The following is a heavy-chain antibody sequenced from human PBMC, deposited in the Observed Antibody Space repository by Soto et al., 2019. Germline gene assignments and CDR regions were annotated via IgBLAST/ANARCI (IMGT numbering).Heavy chain of an antibody. D-gene: IGHD6-13*01. V-gene: IGHV1-18*01. Sequence: QVQLVQSGAEVKKPGASVKVSCKASGYTFTSYGISWVRQAPGQGLEWMGWISAHNGNTNYEQKLQGRVTMTTATYTSTAYMELRSLRSDDAAVYYCERDWAAAGPFDYWGQGTLVTVSS. J-gene: IGHJ4*02. CDR3: ERDWAAAGPFDY. CDR1: GYTFTSYG. CDR2: ISAHNGNT.